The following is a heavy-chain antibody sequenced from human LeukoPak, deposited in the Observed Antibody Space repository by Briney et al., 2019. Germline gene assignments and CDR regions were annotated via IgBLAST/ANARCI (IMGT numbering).Heavy chain of an antibody. CDR3: ARDRSSLWFGELGYYYGMDV. Sequence: ASVKVSCKASGYIFTNYVMNWVRQAPGQWLEWMGRISTNTGNPTYAQGFTGRFVFSLDTSVSTAYLQISSLKAEDTAVYYCARDRSSLWFGELGYYYGMDVWGQGTTVTVSS. CDR2: ISTNTGNP. J-gene: IGHJ6*02. D-gene: IGHD3-10*01. CDR1: GYIFTNYV. V-gene: IGHV7-4-1*02.